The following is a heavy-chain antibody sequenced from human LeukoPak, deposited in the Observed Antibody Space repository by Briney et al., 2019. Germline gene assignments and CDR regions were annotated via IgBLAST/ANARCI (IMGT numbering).Heavy chain of an antibody. CDR2: IYYGGST. D-gene: IGHD2-15*01. CDR1: GGSISSSNYY. Sequence: SETLSLTCTVSGGSISSSNYYWGWIRQPPGKGLEWIGSIYYGGSTYYNPSLKSRVTISVGTSMNQFSLKLSFVTTADTAVYYCARALGYCSGGSCTRGYNWFDPWGQGTLVTVPS. CDR3: ARALGYCSGGSCTRGYNWFDP. J-gene: IGHJ5*02. V-gene: IGHV4-39*01.